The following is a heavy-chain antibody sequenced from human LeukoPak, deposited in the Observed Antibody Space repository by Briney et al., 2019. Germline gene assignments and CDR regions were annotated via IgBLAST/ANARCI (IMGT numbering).Heavy chain of an antibody. CDR3: ARVFQVGSWSSVLVS. J-gene: IGHJ5*02. Sequence: ASVKVSCKASGYTFTSYDINWVRQATGQGLEWMGWMNPNSGSAGYAQKFQGRVTMTRNTSISTAYMELSSLRSEDTAVYYCARVFQVGSWSSVLVSWGQGTLVTASS. CDR2: MNPNSGSA. D-gene: IGHD6-13*01. V-gene: IGHV1-8*01. CDR1: GYTFTSYD.